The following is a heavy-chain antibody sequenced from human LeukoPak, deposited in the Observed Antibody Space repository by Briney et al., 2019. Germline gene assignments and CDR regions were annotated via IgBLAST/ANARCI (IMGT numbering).Heavy chain of an antibody. CDR2: IYYSGST. CDR1: GGSIISSSYY. V-gene: IGHV4-39*01. Sequence: ASETLSLTCTVSGGSIISSSYYWGWIRQPPGKGLEWIGTIYYSGSTYYNPSLTSRVTISVDTSKNQFSLKLSSVTAADTAVYYCARHKDYYYSYMDVWGKGTTVTISS. J-gene: IGHJ6*03. CDR3: ARHKDYYYSYMDV.